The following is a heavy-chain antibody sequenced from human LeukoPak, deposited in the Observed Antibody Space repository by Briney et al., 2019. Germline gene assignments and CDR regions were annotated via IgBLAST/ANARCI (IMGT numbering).Heavy chain of an antibody. D-gene: IGHD2-2*01. CDR3: ARGRRYCSSTSTSCYYYYMDV. CDR2: INHSGST. CDR1: GGSFSGYY. J-gene: IGHJ6*03. Sequence: SETLSLACAVYGGSFSGYYWSWIRQPPGKGLEWIGEINHSGSTNYNPSLKSRVTISVDTSKNQFSLKLSSVTAADTAVYYCARGRRYCSSTSTSCYYYYMDVWGKGTTVTVSS. V-gene: IGHV4-34*01.